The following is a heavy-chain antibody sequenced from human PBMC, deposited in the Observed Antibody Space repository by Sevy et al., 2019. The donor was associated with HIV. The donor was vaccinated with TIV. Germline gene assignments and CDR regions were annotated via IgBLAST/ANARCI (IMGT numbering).Heavy chain of an antibody. CDR2: VSGRGGDT. Sequence: GGSLRLSCVASGFTLNNYAMIWVRQAPGKGLEWVSAVSGRGGDTYYADSVKGRFTISRDISKNTLYLQMNSLRAEDKAVYYCGKDLVVGVGDAFDIWGQGTMVTVSS. V-gene: IGHV3-23*01. CDR1: GFTLNNYA. CDR3: GKDLVVGVGDAFDI. D-gene: IGHD1-26*01. J-gene: IGHJ3*02.